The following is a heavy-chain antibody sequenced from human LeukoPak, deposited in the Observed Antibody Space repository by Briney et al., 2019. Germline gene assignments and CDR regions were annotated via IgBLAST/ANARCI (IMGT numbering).Heavy chain of an antibody. J-gene: IGHJ3*02. CDR3: ARDFTTMEDSSGVAAFDI. CDR1: GGSISSGDYY. D-gene: IGHD3-22*01. V-gene: IGHV4-30-4*01. CDR2: IYYSGST. Sequence: SETLSLTCTVSGGSISSGDYYWSWIRQPPGKGLEWIGYIYYSGSTYYNPSLKSRVTISVDTSKNQFSLKLSSVTAADTAVYYCARDFTTMEDSSGVAAFDIWGQGTMVTVSS.